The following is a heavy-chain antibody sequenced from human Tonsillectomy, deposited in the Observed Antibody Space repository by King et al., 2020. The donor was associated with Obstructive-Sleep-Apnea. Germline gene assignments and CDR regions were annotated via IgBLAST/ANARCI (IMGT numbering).Heavy chain of an antibody. CDR2: ISYDGSNK. V-gene: IGHV3-30*04. D-gene: IGHD4-23*01. CDR1: GFTFSSYA. CDR3: AGPHHGGYDYYGMDV. Sequence: VQLVESGGGVVQPGRSLRLSCAASGFTFSSYAMHWVRQAPGKGLEWVAIISYDGSNKYYADSVRGRFTISRDNSKNTLYLQLNSLRPEDTASYYCAGPHHGGYDYYGMDVWGQGTTVTVSS. J-gene: IGHJ6*02.